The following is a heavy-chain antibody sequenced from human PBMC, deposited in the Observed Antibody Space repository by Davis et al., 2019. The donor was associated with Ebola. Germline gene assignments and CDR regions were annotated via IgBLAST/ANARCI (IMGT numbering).Heavy chain of an antibody. J-gene: IGHJ6*03. D-gene: IGHD3-10*01. Sequence: PGGSLRLSCAASGFTFSSYAMSWVRQAPGKGLEWVSAISGSGGSTYYADSVKGRFTISRDNSKNTLYLQMNSLRAEDTAVYYCAKQGERGYYYYYMDVWGKGTTVTVSS. CDR2: ISGSGGST. V-gene: IGHV3-23*01. CDR3: AKQGERGYYYYYMDV. CDR1: GFTFSSYA.